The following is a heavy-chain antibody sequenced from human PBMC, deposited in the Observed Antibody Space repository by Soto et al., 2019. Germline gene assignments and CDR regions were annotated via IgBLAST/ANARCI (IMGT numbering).Heavy chain of an antibody. CDR3: AKRGDYDFWSCYGGTGAFDI. J-gene: IGHJ3*02. CDR1: GFTFSSYA. CDR2: ISGSGGST. Sequence: EVQLLESGGGLVQPGGSLRLSCAASGFTFSSYAMSWVRQAPGKGLEWVSAISGSGGSTYYADSVKGRFTISRDNSKNTLYLQMNSLRAEDTAVYYCAKRGDYDFWSCYGGTGAFDIWGQGTMVTVSS. V-gene: IGHV3-23*01. D-gene: IGHD3-3*01.